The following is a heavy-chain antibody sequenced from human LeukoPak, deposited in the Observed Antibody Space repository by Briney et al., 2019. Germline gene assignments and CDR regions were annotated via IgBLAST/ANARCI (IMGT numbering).Heavy chain of an antibody. V-gene: IGHV5-51*01. Sequence: GESLKISCEGSGYDFKNYWIAWVRQMPGKGLERMGIIYPGDSETRYSPSFQGQVTFSADKSISTAYLQWRSLKASDTANYYCARHPDKNREPRRGYTGSDAFDMWGQGTMVTVSS. CDR3: ARHPDKNREPRRGYTGSDAFDM. CDR2: IYPGDSET. CDR1: GYDFKNYW. J-gene: IGHJ3*02. D-gene: IGHD1-14*01.